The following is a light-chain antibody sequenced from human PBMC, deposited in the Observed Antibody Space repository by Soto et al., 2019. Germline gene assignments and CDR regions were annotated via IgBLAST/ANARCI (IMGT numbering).Light chain of an antibody. CDR1: QSLLHSNGYNY. V-gene: IGKV2-28*01. CDR2: LGS. CDR3: MQPLQSWT. J-gene: IGKJ1*01. Sequence: DLVMTQTPLSLPVTPGEPASISCRSSQSLLHSNGYNYLDWYLQKPGQSPQLLIYLGSNRASGVPDRFSGSGSGTDFTLKISRVEAEDVGVYYCMQPLQSWTFGQGTKVEIK.